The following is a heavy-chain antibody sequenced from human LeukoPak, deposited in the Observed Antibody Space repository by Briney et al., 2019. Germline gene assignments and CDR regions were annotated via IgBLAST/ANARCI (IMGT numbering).Heavy chain of an antibody. CDR1: GFTFSSYG. Sequence: PGGSLRLSCAASGFTFSSYGMHWVRQAPGKGLEWVAAIWYDGSIQYYADSVKGRFTISRDNSKNTLYLQMNSLRAEDTAVYYCAKDLLCSSTSCYGSGYFDSWGQGTLVTVSS. D-gene: IGHD2-2*01. V-gene: IGHV3-30*02. J-gene: IGHJ4*02. CDR3: AKDLLCSSTSCYGSGYFDS. CDR2: IWYDGSIQ.